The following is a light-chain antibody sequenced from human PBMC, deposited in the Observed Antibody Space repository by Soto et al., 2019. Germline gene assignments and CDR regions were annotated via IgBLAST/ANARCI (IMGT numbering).Light chain of an antibody. CDR1: SSDVGGYNY. Sequence: QSALTQPASVSGSPGQSIAISCTGTSSDVGGYNYVSWYQQHPGKTPNLMIYDVSNRPSGVSNRFSGSKSGNTASLTISGLQAEDEADHYCSSYTSSSTWVFGGGTQLTVL. CDR2: DVS. CDR3: SSYTSSSTWV. V-gene: IGLV2-14*01. J-gene: IGLJ3*02.